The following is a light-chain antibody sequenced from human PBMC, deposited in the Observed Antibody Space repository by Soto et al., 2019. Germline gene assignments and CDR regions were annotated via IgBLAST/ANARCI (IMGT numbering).Light chain of an antibody. J-gene: IGKJ1*01. Sequence: DIQMTQSPSSLSASVGDRVTITCRASQSISGYLNWYQQKPGRAPNLLIYTAFSLQSGVPSRFSGSASGTDFTLTISSLQPEDFATYYCQKYNSAPCTFGQGTKVEIK. CDR1: QSISGY. CDR3: QKYNSAPCT. CDR2: TAF. V-gene: IGKV1-39*01.